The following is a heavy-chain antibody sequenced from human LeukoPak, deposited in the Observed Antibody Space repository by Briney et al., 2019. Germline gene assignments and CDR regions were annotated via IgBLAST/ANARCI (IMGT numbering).Heavy chain of an antibody. D-gene: IGHD6-19*01. V-gene: IGHV3-11*01. CDR1: GSTFSDYY. CDR2: IISIGSTT. CDR3: ASSWAVAGGKFR. Sequence: SLTLSCAASGSTFSDYYMGWIRQAPGEVLEWVSYIISIGSTTYYAGSVKGRFSLPTDNAKNSLYLQMNSLRAEDTAVYYCASSWAVAGGKFRWGQGTLVTVSS. J-gene: IGHJ4*02.